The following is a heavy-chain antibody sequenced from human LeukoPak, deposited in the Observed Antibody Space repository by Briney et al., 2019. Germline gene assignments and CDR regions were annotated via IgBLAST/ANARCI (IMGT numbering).Heavy chain of an antibody. CDR3: ARDPSVLGWFDP. D-gene: IGHD2-21*01. V-gene: IGHV4-34*01. CDR2: INHSGST. Sequence: SETLSLTCAVYGGSFSGYYWSWIRQPPGKGLEWIGEINHSGSTNYNPSLKSRVTISVDTSKNQFSLKLSSVTAADTAVYYCARDPSVLGWFDPWGQGTLVAVSS. J-gene: IGHJ5*02. CDR1: GGSFSGYY.